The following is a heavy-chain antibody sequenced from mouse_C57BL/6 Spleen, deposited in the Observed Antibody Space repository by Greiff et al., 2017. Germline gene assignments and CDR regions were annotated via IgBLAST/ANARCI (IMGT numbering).Heavy chain of an antibody. V-gene: IGHV1-80*01. CDR1: GYAFSSYW. Sequence: VQLKESGAELVKPGASVKISCKASGYAFSSYWMNWVKQRPGKGLEWIGQIYPGDGDTNYNGKFKGKATLTADKSSSTAYMQLSSLTSEDSAVYFCARHYYGSSHWYFDVWGTGTTVTVSS. J-gene: IGHJ1*03. D-gene: IGHD1-1*01. CDR2: IYPGDGDT. CDR3: ARHYYGSSHWYFDV.